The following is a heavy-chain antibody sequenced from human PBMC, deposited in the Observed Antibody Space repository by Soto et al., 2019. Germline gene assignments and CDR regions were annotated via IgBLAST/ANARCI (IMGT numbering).Heavy chain of an antibody. Sequence: SETLSLTCTVSGGSISSGDYYWSWIRQPPGKGLEWIGYIYYRGSTYYNPSLKSRVTISVDTSKNQFSLKLSSVTAADTAVYYCARVDLPYYYDSSGYYDYWGQGTLVTVSS. V-gene: IGHV4-30-4*01. CDR1: GGSISSGDYY. J-gene: IGHJ4*02. CDR3: ARVDLPYYYDSSGYYDY. D-gene: IGHD3-22*01. CDR2: IYYRGST.